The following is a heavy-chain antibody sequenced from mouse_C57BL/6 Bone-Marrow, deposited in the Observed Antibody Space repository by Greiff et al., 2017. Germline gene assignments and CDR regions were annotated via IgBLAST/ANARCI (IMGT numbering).Heavy chain of an antibody. CDR2: INPYNGGT. Sequence: VQLQQSGPVLVKPGASVKMSCKASGYTFTDYYMNWVKQSHGKSLEWIGVINPYNGGTSYNQKFKGKATLTVDKSSSTAYMELTSLTSEDSAVYYCSRVTTVVAPFAYWGQGTLVTVSA. J-gene: IGHJ3*01. V-gene: IGHV1-19*01. CDR1: GYTFTDYY. CDR3: SRVTTVVAPFAY. D-gene: IGHD1-1*01.